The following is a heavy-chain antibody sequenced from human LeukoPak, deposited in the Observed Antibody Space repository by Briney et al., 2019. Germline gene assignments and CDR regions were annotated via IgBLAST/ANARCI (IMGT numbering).Heavy chain of an antibody. CDR3: ARAGAHGYCSSTSCSYYYYYGMDV. D-gene: IGHD2-2*01. CDR2: IRNSGSTI. CDR1: GFTFSDYY. Sequence: PGGSLRLSCAASGFTFSDYYMTWIRQAPGKGLEWVAYIRNSGSTIYYADSVKGRFTISRDNAKNSLYLQMNSLRAEDTAVYYCARAGAHGYCSSTSCSYYYYYGMDVWGQGTTVTVSS. V-gene: IGHV3-11*01. J-gene: IGHJ6*02.